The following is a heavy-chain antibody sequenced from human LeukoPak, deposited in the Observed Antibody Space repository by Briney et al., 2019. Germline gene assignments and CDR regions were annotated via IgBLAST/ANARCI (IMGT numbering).Heavy chain of an antibody. V-gene: IGHV3-7*03. D-gene: IGHD1-14*01. CDR1: GFTFSSYW. CDR2: IKQDGSEK. CDR3: ATSRTSDY. Sequence: GGPLRLSCAASGFTFSSYWISWVRQAPGKGLEWVAIIKQDGSEKYYVDSVKGRFTISRDNAEKSLYLQMNSLRAEDTAVYYCATSRTSDYWGQGTLVTVSS. J-gene: IGHJ4*02.